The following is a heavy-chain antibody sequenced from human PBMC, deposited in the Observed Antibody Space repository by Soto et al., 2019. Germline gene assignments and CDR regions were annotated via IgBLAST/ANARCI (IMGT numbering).Heavy chain of an antibody. CDR2: TYYRSKWYN. D-gene: IGHD6-19*01. J-gene: IGHJ6*02. V-gene: IGHV6-1*01. CDR1: GDSVSSNSAA. CDR3: ARVPAVAGTYYYYYGMDV. Sequence: SQTLSLTCAISGDSVSSNSAAWNRIRQSPSRGLEWLGRTYYRSKWYNDYAVSVKSRITINPDTSKNQFSLQLNSVTPEDTAVYYCARVPAVAGTYYYYYGMDVWGQGTTVTVSS.